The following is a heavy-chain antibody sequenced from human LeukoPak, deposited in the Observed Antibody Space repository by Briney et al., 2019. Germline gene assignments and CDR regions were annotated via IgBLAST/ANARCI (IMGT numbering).Heavy chain of an antibody. CDR2: IYHSGST. J-gene: IGHJ3*02. CDR1: GGSFSGYY. V-gene: IGHV4-38-2*01. Sequence: SETLSLTCAVYGGSFSGYYWGWIRQPPGKGLEWIGSIYHSGSTYYNPSLKSRVTISVDTSKNQFSLKLSSVTAADTAVYYCARPTYYYERGAFDIWGQGTIVTVSS. CDR3: ARPTYYYERGAFDI. D-gene: IGHD3-22*01.